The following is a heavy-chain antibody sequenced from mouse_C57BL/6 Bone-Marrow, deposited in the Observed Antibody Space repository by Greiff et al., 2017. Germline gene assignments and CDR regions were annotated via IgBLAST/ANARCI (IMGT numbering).Heavy chain of an antibody. J-gene: IGHJ2*01. CDR1: GYAFSSSW. D-gene: IGHD2-2*01. V-gene: IGHV1-82*01. CDR3: ARLGYYFDY. CDR2: IYPGDGDT. Sequence: VQLVESGPELVKPGASVKISCKASGYAFSSSWMNWVKQRPGKGLEWIGRIYPGDGDTNYNGKFKGKATLTADKSSSTAYMQLSSLTSEDSAVYCCARLGYYFDYWGQGTTLTVSS.